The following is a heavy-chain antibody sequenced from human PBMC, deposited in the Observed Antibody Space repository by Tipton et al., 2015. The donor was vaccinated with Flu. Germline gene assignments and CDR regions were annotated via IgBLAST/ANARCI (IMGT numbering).Heavy chain of an antibody. CDR1: GYSISSGYY. Sequence: TLSLTCAVSGYSISSGYYWGWIRQPPGKGLEWIGSIYHSGSTYYNPSLKSRVTISVDTSKNQFSLKLSSVTAADTAVYYCARDNDSSGPHYFDYWGQGTLVTVSS. J-gene: IGHJ4*02. D-gene: IGHD3-22*01. CDR3: ARDNDSSGPHYFDY. CDR2: IYHSGST. V-gene: IGHV4-38-2*02.